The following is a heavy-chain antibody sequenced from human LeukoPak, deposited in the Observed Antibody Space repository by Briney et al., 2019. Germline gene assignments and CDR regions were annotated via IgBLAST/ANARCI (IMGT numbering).Heavy chain of an antibody. D-gene: IGHD3-22*01. CDR2: IYHSGST. CDR1: GYSISSGYY. V-gene: IGHV4-38-2*02. J-gene: IGHJ4*02. CDR3: ARDGGHIDSSGSFDY. Sequence: SETLSLTCTVSGYSISSGYYWGWIRQPPGKGLEWIGRIYHSGSTYYNPSLKSRVTISVDTSKNQFSLKLSSVTAADTAVYYCARDGGHIDSSGSFDYWGQGTLVTVSS.